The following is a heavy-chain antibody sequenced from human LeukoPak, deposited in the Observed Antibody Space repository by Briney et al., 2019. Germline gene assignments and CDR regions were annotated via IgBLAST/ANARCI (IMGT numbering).Heavy chain of an antibody. D-gene: IGHD6-19*01. CDR1: GFTFSSYA. Sequence: QSGGSLRLSCAASGFTFSSYAMSWVRQAPGKGLEWVSAISGSGGNTHYADSVKGRFTISRDNSKNTLYLQMNSLRADDTAVYYCAKTPLAVAPGDFFDYWGQGTLVTVSS. CDR3: AKTPLAVAPGDFFDY. CDR2: ISGSGGNT. V-gene: IGHV3-23*01. J-gene: IGHJ4*02.